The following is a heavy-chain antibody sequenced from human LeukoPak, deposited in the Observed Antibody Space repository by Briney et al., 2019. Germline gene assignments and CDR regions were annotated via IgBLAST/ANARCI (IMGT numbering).Heavy chain of an antibody. CDR1: GYTFTSYY. Sequence: ASVKVSCKASGYTFTSYYMHWVRQAPGQGLEWMGWINPNSGGTNYAQKFQGRVTMTRDTSISTAYMELSRLRSDDTAVYYCARDLIEAAAGLNRYYYYYYMDVWGKGTTVTVSS. CDR3: ARDLIEAAAGLNRYYYYYYMDV. V-gene: IGHV1-2*02. CDR2: INPNSGGT. J-gene: IGHJ6*03. D-gene: IGHD6-13*01.